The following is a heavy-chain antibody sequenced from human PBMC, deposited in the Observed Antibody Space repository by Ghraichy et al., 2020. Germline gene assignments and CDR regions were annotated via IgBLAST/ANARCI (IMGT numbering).Heavy chain of an antibody. V-gene: IGHV3-33*05. Sequence: WGSLRLSCAASGFTFSHYAMHWVRQAPGKGLEWVAIVVYDGSKQYYGESVKGRFTVSRDNAKNTLYLQMNSLTVEDTALYFCARDVSGSYSMAYWGQGTLVSVSS. CDR2: VVYDGSKQ. CDR3: ARDVSGSYSMAY. D-gene: IGHD3-10*01. CDR1: GFTFSHYA. J-gene: IGHJ4*02.